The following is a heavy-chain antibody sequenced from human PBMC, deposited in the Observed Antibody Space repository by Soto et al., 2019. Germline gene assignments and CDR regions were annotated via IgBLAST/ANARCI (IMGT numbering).Heavy chain of an antibody. CDR1: GISLTNSGVG. J-gene: IGHJ6*02. CDR3: AQMDFDLYGMDV. Sequence: QITLTESGPPLVKPTQTLTLTCTFSGISLTNSGVGVSWIRQPPGKALEWLAVIYWDDAKHFSPSQKSRLTITKATSKNQVVLTMTNMDSVDTATYFCAQMDFDLYGMDVWGQGTTVIVSS. CDR2: IYWDDAK. D-gene: IGHD3-9*01. V-gene: IGHV2-5*02.